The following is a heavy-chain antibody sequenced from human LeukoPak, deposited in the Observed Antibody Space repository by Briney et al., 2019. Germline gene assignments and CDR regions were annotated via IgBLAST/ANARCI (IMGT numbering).Heavy chain of an antibody. V-gene: IGHV3-9*01. CDR1: GFTFDDYA. Sequence: GGSLRLSCAPSGFTFDDYAMHWVRQVPGKGPEWVAGINWNSGSIDYADSVKGRFTISRDNAKNYLYLQMNSLRSEDTALYYCAKLSAGSENDYWGQGTLVTVSS. J-gene: IGHJ4*02. CDR3: AKLSAGSENDY. D-gene: IGHD3-10*01. CDR2: INWNSGSI.